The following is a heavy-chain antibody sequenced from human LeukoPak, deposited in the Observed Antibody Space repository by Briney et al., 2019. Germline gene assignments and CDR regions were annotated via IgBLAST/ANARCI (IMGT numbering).Heavy chain of an antibody. V-gene: IGHV2-5*01. D-gene: IGHD5-12*01. CDR2: IYWNDDK. CDR3: AHNFLLSWMSGAFDI. Sequence: SGPTLVKPTQTLTLTCTFSGFSLSTSGVGVGWIRQPPGKALEWLALIYWNDDKRYSPSLKSRLTITKDTSKNQVVLIMTSMDPVDTATYYCAHNFLLSWMSGAFDIWGQGTMVTVSS. CDR1: GFSLSTSGVG. J-gene: IGHJ3*02.